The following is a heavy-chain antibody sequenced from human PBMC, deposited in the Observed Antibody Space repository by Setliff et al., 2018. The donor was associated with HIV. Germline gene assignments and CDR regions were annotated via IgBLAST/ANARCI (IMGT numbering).Heavy chain of an antibody. CDR2: TYHSGIT. CDR1: GGSISSNNW. V-gene: IGHV4-4*02. Sequence: PSETLSLTCAVSGGSISSNNWWSWVRQPPGKGLEWIGETYHSGITKYNPFLKSRVTMSVDKSKNHFSLNLSSVTAADTAVYYCARSAYYYYYMDVWGKGTTVTVSS. J-gene: IGHJ6*03. CDR3: ARSAYYYYYMDV.